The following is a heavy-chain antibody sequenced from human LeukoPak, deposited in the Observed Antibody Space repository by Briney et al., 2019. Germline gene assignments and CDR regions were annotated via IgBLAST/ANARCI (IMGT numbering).Heavy chain of an antibody. Sequence: PGGSLRLSCAASGFSFSTYGMGWVRQAPGKGLEWVSATSGSGYNTFYTDSVKGRFTISRDNPKNTLFLQMNSLRAEDTAVYYCATSRFYYYPYYWGQGTLVTVSS. CDR2: TSGSGYNT. CDR3: ATSRFYYYPYY. D-gene: IGHD3-10*01. V-gene: IGHV3-23*01. CDR1: GFSFSTYG. J-gene: IGHJ4*02.